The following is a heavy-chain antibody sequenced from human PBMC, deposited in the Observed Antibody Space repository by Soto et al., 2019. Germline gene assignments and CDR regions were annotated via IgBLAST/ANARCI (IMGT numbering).Heavy chain of an antibody. CDR3: ARSSGGYFDY. CDR1: GGSISSYY. D-gene: IGHD6-25*01. V-gene: IGHV4-59*01. J-gene: IGHJ4*02. Sequence: SETLSLTCTVSGGSISSYYWSWIRQPPGKGLEWIGYIYYSGSTNYNPSLKSRVTISVDTSKNQFSLKLSSVTAADTAVYYCARSSGGYFDYRGQRTLVTVSS. CDR2: IYYSGST.